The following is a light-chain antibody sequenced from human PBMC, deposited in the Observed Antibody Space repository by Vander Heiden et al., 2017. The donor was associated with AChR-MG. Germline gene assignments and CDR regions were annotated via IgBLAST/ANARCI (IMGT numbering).Light chain of an antibody. V-gene: IGLV3-21*02. J-gene: IGLJ3*02. CDR1: NIGRKA. CDR3: QVWDSTSDHPV. CDR2: DDH. Sequence: SYVLTQPPSVSVTPGQTARITCGGTNIGRKAVHWYEQRPGQAPVLVVYDDHDRPSGIPERFSGSNSGNTATLTINKVEAGDEADYYCQVWDSTSDHPVFGGGTKLTVL.